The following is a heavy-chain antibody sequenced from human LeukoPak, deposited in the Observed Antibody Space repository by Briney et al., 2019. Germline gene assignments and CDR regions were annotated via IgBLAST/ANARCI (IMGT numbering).Heavy chain of an antibody. CDR3: ASQGALGAFDI. CDR1: GGSISGYY. V-gene: IGHV4-34*01. CDR2: INHSGST. J-gene: IGHJ3*02. D-gene: IGHD3-16*01. Sequence: SETLSLTCTVSGGSISGYYWSWIRQPPGKGLEWIGEINHSGSTNYNPSLKSRVTISVDTSKNQFSLKLSSVTAADTAVYYCASQGALGAFDIWGQGTMVTVSS.